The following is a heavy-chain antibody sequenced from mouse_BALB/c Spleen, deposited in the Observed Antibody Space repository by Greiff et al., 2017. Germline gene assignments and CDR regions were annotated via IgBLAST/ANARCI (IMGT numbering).Heavy chain of an antibody. Sequence: EVQRVESGGGLVQPGGSRKLSCAASGFTFSDYGMAWVRQAPGKGPEWVAFISNLAYSIYYADTVTGRFTISRENAKNTLYLEMSSLRSEDTAMYYCAREGGISYYYAMDYWGQGTSVTVSS. J-gene: IGHJ4*01. CDR3: AREGGISYYYAMDY. V-gene: IGHV5-15*02. CDR2: ISNLAYSI. CDR1: GFTFSDYG.